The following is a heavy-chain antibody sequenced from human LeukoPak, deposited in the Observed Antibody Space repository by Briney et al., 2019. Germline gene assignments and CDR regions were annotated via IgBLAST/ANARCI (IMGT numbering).Heavy chain of an antibody. D-gene: IGHD3-3*01. J-gene: IGHJ4*02. CDR2: ISSSSSYI. V-gene: IGHV3-21*01. CDR1: GFTFSRYS. CDR3: AKSDDYDFWSGTYYFDY. Sequence: GGSLRLSCAASGFTFSRYSMNWVRQAPGKGLEWVSSISSSSSYIYYADSVKGRFTISRDNAKNSLYLQMNSLRAEDTAVYYCAKSDDYDFWSGTYYFDYRGQGTLVTVSS.